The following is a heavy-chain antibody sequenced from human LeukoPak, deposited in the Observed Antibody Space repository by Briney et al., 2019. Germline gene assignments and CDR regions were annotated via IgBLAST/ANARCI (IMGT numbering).Heavy chain of an antibody. CDR1: GFTFSTYN. V-gene: IGHV3-23*01. J-gene: IGHJ4*02. Sequence: PGGSLRLSCAASGFTFSTYNMNWVRQAPGKGLEWVSTISPSGGVTFYSDSVRGRFTISRDYSKDTLFLQMNSLRAEDTALYYCAKAHVPTMIRGVVSSDWGQGTLVTVSS. CDR3: AKAHVPTMIRGVVSSD. D-gene: IGHD3-10*01. CDR2: ISPSGGVT.